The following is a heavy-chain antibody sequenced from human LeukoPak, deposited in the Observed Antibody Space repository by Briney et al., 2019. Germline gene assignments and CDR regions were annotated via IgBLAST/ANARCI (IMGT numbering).Heavy chain of an antibody. V-gene: IGHV4-59*11. D-gene: IGHD6-19*01. J-gene: IGHJ4*02. CDR3: ARQETGYSSGWYNY. CDR2: IFYSGTT. CDR1: GGSINTHY. Sequence: SETLSLTCTVSGGSINTHYWSWIRQPPGKGLEWIGYIFYSGTTKYDPSLKSRVTISVDRSRNLFSLKVRSVTAADTAVYYCARQETGYSSGWYNYWGQGTLVTVSS.